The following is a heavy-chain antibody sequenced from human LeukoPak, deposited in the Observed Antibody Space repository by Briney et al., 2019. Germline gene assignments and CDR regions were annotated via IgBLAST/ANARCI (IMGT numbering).Heavy chain of an antibody. CDR1: GFIFSNYA. V-gene: IGHV3-23*01. CDR3: APKMATIDY. J-gene: IGHJ4*02. Sequence: PGGYLRLSCAASGFIFSNYAMSWVGQAPGQGLEWVSAISGSGGSTYYADSVKGRFTISRDNSKNTLYLQMNSLRAEDTAVYYCAPKMATIDYWGQGTLVTVSS. D-gene: IGHD5-24*01. CDR2: ISGSGGST.